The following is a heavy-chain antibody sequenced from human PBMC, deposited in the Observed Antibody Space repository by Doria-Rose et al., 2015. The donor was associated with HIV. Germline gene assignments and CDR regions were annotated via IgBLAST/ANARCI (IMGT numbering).Heavy chain of an antibody. J-gene: IGHJ4*02. CDR2: IFSDDER. V-gene: IGHV2-26*01. CDR1: GVSLSSPGMG. Sequence: SGPVLVKPTETLTLTCTVSGVSLSSPGMGVSWIRQPPGKALEWLAVIFSDDERSYKTYLKSRLTIYRGTSKSQVVLTMTDMDPVDTATYYCARIKSSRWYHKYYFDFWGQGTLVIVSA. CDR3: ARIKSSRWYHKYYFDF. D-gene: IGHD6-13*01.